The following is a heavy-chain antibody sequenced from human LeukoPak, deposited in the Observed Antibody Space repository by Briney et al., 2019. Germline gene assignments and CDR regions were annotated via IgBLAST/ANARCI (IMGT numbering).Heavy chain of an antibody. D-gene: IGHD6-19*01. V-gene: IGHV3-23*01. CDR2: ISGSGGST. CDR3: AKTSQYSSGWFDY. CDR1: GFTFSNFA. Sequence: GGSLRLSCAPPGFTFSNFAMSWVRQAPGKGLDWVSTISGSGGSTYYVDSVKGRFTISRDNSRNTLDIEMNSLRPEDTAVYYCAKTSQYSSGWFDYWGQGTLVTVSS. J-gene: IGHJ4*02.